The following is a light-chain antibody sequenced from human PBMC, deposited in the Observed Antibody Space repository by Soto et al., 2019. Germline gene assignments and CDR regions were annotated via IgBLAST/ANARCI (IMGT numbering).Light chain of an antibody. CDR2: DAS. J-gene: IGKJ1*01. CDR1: QSISSW. CDR3: RQYNSYSQT. V-gene: IGKV1-5*01. Sequence: DIQMTQSPSTLSASVGDRVTITCRASQSISSWLAWYQQKPGEAPKLLIYDASSLESGVPSRFSGSGSGTEFTLTISSLQPDDFATYYCRQYNSYSQTFGQGTKVDIK.